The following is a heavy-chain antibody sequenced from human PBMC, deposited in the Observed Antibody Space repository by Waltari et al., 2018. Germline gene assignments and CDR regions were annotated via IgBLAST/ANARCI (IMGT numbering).Heavy chain of an antibody. CDR3: ARGGSGGSLDF. CDR2: IDKERRTT. V-gene: IGHV3-74*01. Sequence: EVQLVESGGALVQPGGSLRLSCAVSGFDFNYFWVYWVRQTQGKGLIGVSHIDKERRTTIYEDSVKGRFTISKDESKNMLYLDMNSLRVDDTAIYYCARGGSGGSLDFWGQGTLVTVSS. D-gene: IGHD2-15*01. CDR1: GFDFNYFW. J-gene: IGHJ4*02.